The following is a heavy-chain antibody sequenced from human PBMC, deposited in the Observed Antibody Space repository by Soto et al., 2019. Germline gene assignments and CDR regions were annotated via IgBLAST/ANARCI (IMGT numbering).Heavy chain of an antibody. V-gene: IGHV1-69*04. J-gene: IGHJ6*03. D-gene: IGHD3-3*01. CDR3: AREERFLEYYYYMDV. CDR1: GGTFSSYT. Sequence: SVKVSCKASGGTFSSYTISWVRQAPGQGLEWMGRIITILGIANYAQKFHGRVTITADKSTSTAYMDLSSLRSEDTAVYYFAREERFLEYYYYMDVWGKGTTVTVSS. CDR2: IITILGIA.